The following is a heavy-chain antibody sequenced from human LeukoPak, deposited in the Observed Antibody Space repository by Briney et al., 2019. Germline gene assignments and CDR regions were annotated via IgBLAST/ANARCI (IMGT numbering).Heavy chain of an antibody. V-gene: IGHV3-30*02. CDR1: GFTFSNYG. CDR2: IRYDGSNK. CDR3: AKDGPLYSSGWYVDY. D-gene: IGHD6-19*01. Sequence: PGGSLRLSCAASGFTFSNYGIHWVRQAPGKGLAWVAFIRYDGSNKYYAESVKGRFTISRDNSKNTLYLQMNSLRAEDTAVYYCAKDGPLYSSGWYVDYWGQGTLVTVSS. J-gene: IGHJ4*02.